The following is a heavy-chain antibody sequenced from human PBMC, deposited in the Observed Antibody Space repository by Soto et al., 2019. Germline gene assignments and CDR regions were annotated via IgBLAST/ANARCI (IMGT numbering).Heavy chain of an antibody. Sequence: QVQLVESGGDVVQPGRSLRLSCAASGFTFSNYVMHWARQDPGKGLEWVAAILYDGSNKYYADSVKGRFTISRDNSKNMLYLQMNSLRAEDTAVYYGAGGTYYFDYCCQGTLVTVSS. D-gene: IGHD1-26*01. J-gene: IGHJ4*02. CDR3: AGGTYYFDY. CDR1: GFTFSNYV. CDR2: ILYDGSNK. V-gene: IGHV3-33*01.